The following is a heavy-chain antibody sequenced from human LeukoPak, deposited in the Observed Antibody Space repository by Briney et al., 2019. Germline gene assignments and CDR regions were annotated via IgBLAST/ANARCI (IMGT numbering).Heavy chain of an antibody. CDR2: IDANSGDT. J-gene: IGHJ5*02. CDR1: GYTFTAYY. CDR3: ASEAFCAGGRCYLQRVSS. Sequence: ASVKLSCKASGYTFTAYYIHWVRQAPGQGLEWIGWIDANSGDTKYAQKVQGRITISRDTSIGTAYLELSSLISDDTAVYYCASEAFCAGGRCYLQRVSSWGPGTLVTVSS. V-gene: IGHV1-2*02. D-gene: IGHD2-15*01.